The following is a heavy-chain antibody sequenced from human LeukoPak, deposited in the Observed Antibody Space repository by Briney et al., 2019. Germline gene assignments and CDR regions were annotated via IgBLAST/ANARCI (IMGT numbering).Heavy chain of an antibody. CDR1: GFTFSSYS. CDR3: ASGATWYYYYYGMDV. J-gene: IGHJ6*02. CDR2: ISSSSSTI. Sequence: GGSLRLSCAASGFTFSSYSVNWVRQAPGKGLEWVSYISSSSSTIYYADSVKGRFTISRDNSKNTLYLQMNSLRAEDTAVYYCASGATWYYYYYGMDVWGQGTTVTVSS. D-gene: IGHD1-26*01. V-gene: IGHV3-48*01.